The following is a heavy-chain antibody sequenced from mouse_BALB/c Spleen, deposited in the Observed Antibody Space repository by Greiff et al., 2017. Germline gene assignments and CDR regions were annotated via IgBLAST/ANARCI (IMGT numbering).Heavy chain of an antibody. J-gene: IGHJ1*01. Sequence: EVHLVESGGGLVQPGGSRKLSCAASGFTFSSFGMHWVRQAPEKGLEWVAYISSGSSTIYYADTVKGRFTISRDNPKNTLFLQMTSLRSEDTAMYYCARSTTVVRWYFDVWGAGTTVTVSS. CDR1: GFTFSSFG. CDR3: ARSTTVVRWYFDV. V-gene: IGHV5-17*02. CDR2: ISSGSSTI. D-gene: IGHD1-1*01.